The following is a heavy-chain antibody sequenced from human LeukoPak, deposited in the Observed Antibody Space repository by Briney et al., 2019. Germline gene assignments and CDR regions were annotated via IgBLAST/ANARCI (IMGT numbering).Heavy chain of an antibody. V-gene: IGHV5-51*01. CDR3: VRRGGPRYGSGGSCYYNY. Sequence: LNNSSNDTGYSFTNYRICCVREMAAKGLEWMGVIYPADSDTRYRPSFQGQVTISADKSITTAYLHWSSLKASDTALYYCVRRGGPRYGSGGSCYYNYWGQGTLVTVSS. CDR1: GYSFTNYR. CDR2: IYPADSDT. D-gene: IGHD2-15*01. J-gene: IGHJ4*02.